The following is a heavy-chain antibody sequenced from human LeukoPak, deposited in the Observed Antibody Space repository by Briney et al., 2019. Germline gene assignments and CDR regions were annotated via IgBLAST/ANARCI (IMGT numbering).Heavy chain of an antibody. J-gene: IGHJ4*02. Sequence: GGSLRLSCAASGFTFSRYAMHWLRQAPGKGLQWVAVISYDGSQKYYADSVKGRFTISRDNSKNTLYLQMNSLRAEDTAVYYCASLLIPDIDYWGQGTLVTVSS. V-gene: IGHV3-30-3*01. CDR3: ASLLIPDIDY. CDR2: ISYDGSQK. CDR1: GFTFSRYA. D-gene: IGHD3-16*01.